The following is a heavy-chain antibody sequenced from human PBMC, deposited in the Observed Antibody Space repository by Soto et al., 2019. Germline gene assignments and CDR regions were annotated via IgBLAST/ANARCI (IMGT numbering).Heavy chain of an antibody. J-gene: IGHJ5*02. D-gene: IGHD6-13*01. CDR3: ARHVAAGTSHRSKSNWFDP. V-gene: IGHV4-39*01. CDR1: GGSISSSSYY. CDR2: IYYSGST. Sequence: QLQLQESGPGLVKPSETLSLTCTVSGGSISSSSYYWGWIRQPPGKGLEWIGRIYYSGSTYYNPSLKSRVTISVDTSKNQFSLKLSSVTAADTAVYYCARHVAAGTSHRSKSNWFDPWGQGTLVTVSS.